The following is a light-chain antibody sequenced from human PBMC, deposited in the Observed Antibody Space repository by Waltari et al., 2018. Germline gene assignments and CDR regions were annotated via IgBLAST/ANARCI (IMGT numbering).Light chain of an antibody. CDR2: GAS. CDR3: HQYYNTPFT. Sequence: DIVMTQSPDSLAVSLGERATINCKSSQSVLYSSNNKNPLSWFQQKPGPPPKLLIYGASTRESGVPDRFSGSGSGTDFTLTISSLQAEDVAVYYCHQYYNTPFTFGPGTKVDIK. CDR1: QSVLYSSNNKNP. J-gene: IGKJ3*01. V-gene: IGKV4-1*01.